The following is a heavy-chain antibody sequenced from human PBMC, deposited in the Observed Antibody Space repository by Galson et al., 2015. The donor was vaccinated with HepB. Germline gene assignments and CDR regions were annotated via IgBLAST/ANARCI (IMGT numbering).Heavy chain of an antibody. V-gene: IGHV3-30*03. D-gene: IGHD1-7*01. Sequence: SLRLSCAASGFTFANYGLHWVRQAPGKGLEWVAIISYDGSDKKYADSVKGRFTVSRDNSKNTLYLQLQSVRTEDTAVYYCAREDNWNYWVYWGQGTLVTVSS. CDR2: ISYDGSDK. J-gene: IGHJ4*02. CDR3: AREDNWNYWVY. CDR1: GFTFANYG.